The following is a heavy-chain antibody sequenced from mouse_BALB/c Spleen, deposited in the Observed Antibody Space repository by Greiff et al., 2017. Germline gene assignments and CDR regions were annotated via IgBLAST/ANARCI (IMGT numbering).Heavy chain of an antibody. CDR2: ISSGGGST. CDR1: GFAFSSYD. V-gene: IGHV5-12-1*01. J-gene: IGHJ4*01. CDR3: ARHDGPYAMDY. D-gene: IGHD2-3*01. Sequence: EVKLMESGGGLVKPGGSLKLSCAASGFAFSSYDMSWVRQTPEKRLEWVAYISSGGGSTYYPDTVKGRFTISRDNAKNTLYLQMSSLKSEDTAMYYCARHDGPYAMDYWGQGTSVTVSS.